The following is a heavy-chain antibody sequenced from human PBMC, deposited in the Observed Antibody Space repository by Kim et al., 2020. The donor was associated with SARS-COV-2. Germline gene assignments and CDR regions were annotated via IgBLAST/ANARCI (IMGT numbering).Heavy chain of an antibody. CDR1: GGTFSSYA. J-gene: IGHJ4*02. CDR2: IIPILGIA. D-gene: IGHD3-10*01. V-gene: IGHV1-69*04. CDR3: ASSGTLSMVRGVIINTPVDY. Sequence: SVKVSCKASGGTFSSYAISWVRQAPGQGLEWMGRIIPILGIANYAQKFQGRVTITADKSTSTAYMELSSLRSEDTAVYYCASSGTLSMVRGVIINTPVDYWGPGTLVTVSS.